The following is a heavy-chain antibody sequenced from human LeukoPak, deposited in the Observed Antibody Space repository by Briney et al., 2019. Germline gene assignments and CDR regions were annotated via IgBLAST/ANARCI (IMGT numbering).Heavy chain of an antibody. J-gene: IGHJ4*02. CDR3: ARGNKQVGAIDY. Sequence: GASVKVSCKASGYTFISYGLSWVRQATGQGLEWMGWMNPNSGNTGYAQKFQGRVTMTRNTSISTAYMELSSLRSEDTAVYYCARGNKQVGAIDYWGQGTLVTVSS. CDR2: MNPNSGNT. V-gene: IGHV1-8*02. CDR1: GYTFISYG. D-gene: IGHD1-26*01.